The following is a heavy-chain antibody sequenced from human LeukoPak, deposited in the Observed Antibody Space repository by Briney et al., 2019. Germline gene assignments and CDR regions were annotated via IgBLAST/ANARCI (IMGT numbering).Heavy chain of an antibody. Sequence: SETLSLTCAVYGGSFSGYYWSWIRQPPGKGLEWIGEINHSGSTNYNPSLKSRVTISVDTSKNQFSLKLSSVTAADTAVYYCARLAYYYDSSGYYLPSYYYYYMDVWGKGTTVTVSS. J-gene: IGHJ6*03. D-gene: IGHD3-22*01. CDR2: INHSGST. CDR3: ARLAYYYDSSGYYLPSYYYYYMDV. CDR1: GGSFSGYY. V-gene: IGHV4-34*01.